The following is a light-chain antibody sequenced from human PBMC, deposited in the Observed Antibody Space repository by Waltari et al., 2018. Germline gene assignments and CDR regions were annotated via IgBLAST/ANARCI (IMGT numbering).Light chain of an antibody. V-gene: IGKV3-20*01. CDR1: QSVSRT. CDR3: QKYGSLPAT. J-gene: IGKJ1*01. CDR2: DAS. Sequence: EVVLTQSPGTLSLSPGERATLSCRASQSVSRTLAWYQQKPGQAPRLLIYDASSRATGIPDRFSGGGSGTDFCLTISRLEPEDFAVYYCQKYGSLPATFGQGTKVEIK.